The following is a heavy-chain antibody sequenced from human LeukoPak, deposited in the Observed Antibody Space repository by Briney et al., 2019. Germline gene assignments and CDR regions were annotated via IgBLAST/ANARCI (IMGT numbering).Heavy chain of an antibody. CDR1: GFTFSSYA. Sequence: HPGGSLRLSCAASGFTFSSYAMSWFRQAPGKGLEWVGFIRGKALGWTTEYAASVKGRFSMSRGDSKNIAYLQMDNLKTEDTAVYYCSTDFWRLGFDYWGQGTLVTVSS. CDR3: STDFWRLGFDY. CDR2: IRGKALGWTT. D-gene: IGHD3-3*01. J-gene: IGHJ4*02. V-gene: IGHV3-49*03.